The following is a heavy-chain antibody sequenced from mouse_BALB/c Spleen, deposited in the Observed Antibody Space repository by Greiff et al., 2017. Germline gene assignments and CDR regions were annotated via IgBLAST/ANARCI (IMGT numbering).Heavy chain of an antibody. Sequence: QVQLQQSGPELVKPGASVKMSCKASGYTFTSYYIHWVKQRPGQGLEWIGWIYPGDGSTKYNEKFKGKTTLTADKSSSTAYMLLSSLTSEDSAIYFCARVAYGNYYWYFDVWGAGTTVTVSS. D-gene: IGHD2-1*01. J-gene: IGHJ1*01. CDR1: GYTFTSYY. CDR3: ARVAYGNYYWYFDV. V-gene: IGHV1S56*01. CDR2: IYPGDGST.